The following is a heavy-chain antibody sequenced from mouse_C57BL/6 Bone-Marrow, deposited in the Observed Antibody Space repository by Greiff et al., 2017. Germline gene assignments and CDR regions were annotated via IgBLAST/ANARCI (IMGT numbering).Heavy chain of an antibody. CDR1: GYTFTSYW. J-gene: IGHJ1*03. V-gene: IGHV1-69*01. CDR2: IDPSDNYT. D-gene: IGHD1-1*01. CDR3: ARGLMGLLRWYFDV. Sequence: VQLQQPGAELVMPGASVKLSCKASGYTFTSYWMHWVKQRPGQGLEWIGEIDPSDNYTNYNQKFKGKSTLTVDKSSSTAYMQLSSLTSEDSAVYYCARGLMGLLRWYFDVWGTGTTVTVSS.